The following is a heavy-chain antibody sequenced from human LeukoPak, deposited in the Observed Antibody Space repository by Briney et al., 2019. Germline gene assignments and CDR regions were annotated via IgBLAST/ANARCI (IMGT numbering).Heavy chain of an antibody. J-gene: IGHJ6*03. V-gene: IGHV4-59*01. CDR1: GGSISSYY. CDR3: ARGGGISHYYYYMDV. D-gene: IGHD6-13*01. Sequence: SETLSLTCTVSGGSISSYYWSWIRQPPGKGLEWIGNIYYSGSTNYNPSLKSRVTISVDTSKNQFSLRLNSVTAADTAVYYCARGGGISHYYYYMDVWGKGTTVTISS. CDR2: IYYSGST.